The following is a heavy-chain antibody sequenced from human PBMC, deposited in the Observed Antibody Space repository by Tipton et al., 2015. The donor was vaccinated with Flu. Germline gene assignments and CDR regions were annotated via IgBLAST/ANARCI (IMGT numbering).Heavy chain of an antibody. J-gene: IGHJ4*02. V-gene: IGHV4-38-2*01. Sequence: TLSLTCVVSGYSISSGYYWGWVRQPPGKGLEWIGTIYHSGSTYYNPSLKSRVTVSVDTSKNQFPLKLSSVTAADTAVYYCARHTGDSVRGIIDYWGQGTLVTVSS. CDR3: ARHTGDSVRGIIDY. D-gene: IGHD3-10*02. CDR2: IYHSGST. CDR1: GYSISSGYY.